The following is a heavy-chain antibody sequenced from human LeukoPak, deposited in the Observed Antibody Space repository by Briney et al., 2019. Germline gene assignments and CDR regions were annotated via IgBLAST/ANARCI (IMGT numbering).Heavy chain of an antibody. V-gene: IGHV4-34*01. Sequence: SETLSLTCAVYGGSFSGYYWSWIRQPPGKGLEWIGEINHSGGTNYNPSLKSRVTISVDTSKNQFSLKLSSVTAADTAVYYCASTVLGEFDYWGQGTLVTVSS. D-gene: IGHD3-16*01. CDR3: ASTVLGEFDY. J-gene: IGHJ4*02. CDR2: INHSGGT. CDR1: GGSFSGYY.